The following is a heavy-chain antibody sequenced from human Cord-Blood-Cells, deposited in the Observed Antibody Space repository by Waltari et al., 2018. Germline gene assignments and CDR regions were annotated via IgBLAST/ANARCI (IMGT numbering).Heavy chain of an antibody. CDR2: IYYSGST. D-gene: IGHD6-6*01. CDR3: ARQYSSSSRYFDY. Sequence: QLQLQESGPGLVKPSETLSLTCTVSGGSISSSSYYWGWIRQPPGKGLEWIGSIYYSGSTYYTPSLKSRVTISVDTSKNQFSLKLSSVTAADTAVYYCARQYSSSSRYFDYWGQGTLVTVSS. V-gene: IGHV4-39*01. CDR1: GGSISSSSYY. J-gene: IGHJ4*02.